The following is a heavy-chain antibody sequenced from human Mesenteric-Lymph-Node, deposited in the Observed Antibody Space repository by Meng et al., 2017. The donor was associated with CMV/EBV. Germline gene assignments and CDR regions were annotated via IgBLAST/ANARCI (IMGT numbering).Heavy chain of an antibody. CDR2: IAKDGSYK. CDR3: ARGFIIRFLEWLEGQGTVDY. D-gene: IGHD3-3*01. J-gene: IGHJ4*02. CDR1: KFTFRSDG. Sequence: GGSLRLSCAASKFTFRSDGMHWVRQAPGKGLEWVAFIAKDGSYKYYLDTVKGRFTISRDNAKNSLYLQMNSLRAEDTAVYYCARGFIIRFLEWLEGQGTVDYWGQGTLVTVSS. V-gene: IGHV3-30*02.